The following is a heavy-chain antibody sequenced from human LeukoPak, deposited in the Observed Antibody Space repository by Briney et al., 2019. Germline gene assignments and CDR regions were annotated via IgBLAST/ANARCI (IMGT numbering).Heavy chain of an antibody. D-gene: IGHD3-22*01. V-gene: IGHV4-34*01. CDR1: GGSLSGYY. CDR3: ASSSSGYNFDY. J-gene: IGHJ4*02. CDR2: INHSGST. Sequence: SETLSLTCAVYGGSLSGYYWSWIRQPPGKGLEWIGEINHSGSTNYNPSLKSRVTISVDTSKNQFSLKLSSVTAADTAVYYCASSSSGYNFDYWGQGTLVTVSS.